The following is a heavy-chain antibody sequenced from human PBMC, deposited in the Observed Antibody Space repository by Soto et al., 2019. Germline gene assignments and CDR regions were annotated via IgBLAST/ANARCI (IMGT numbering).Heavy chain of an antibody. CDR3: TREWSAVTGTPFDL. J-gene: IGHJ3*01. V-gene: IGHV3-30*03. CDR2: FSYDGHTK. CDR1: GFTFSAFG. Sequence: QLQLVESGGGVVQPEKSRRLSCEASGFTFSAFGMHWVRQAPGKGLEWVAGFSYDGHTKYYANPVKGRFSISSDNSRNALYLSMDSLRAEDTAMYYCTREWSAVTGTPFDLWGQGTMVIVSS. D-gene: IGHD6-19*01.